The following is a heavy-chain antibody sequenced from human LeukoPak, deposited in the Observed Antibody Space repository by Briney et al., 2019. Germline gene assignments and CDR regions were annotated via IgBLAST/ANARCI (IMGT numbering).Heavy chain of an antibody. CDR3: ARENFDS. CDR1: GYTFTSYD. CDR2: MNTNSGNT. V-gene: IGHV1-8*03. J-gene: IGHJ4*02. Sequence: ASVKVSCKASGYTFTSYDINWVRQATGQGLEWMGYMNTNSGNTGYAQKFQGRVTITKNTSISTAYMDLSSLRSEDTAVYYCARENFDSWGQGTLVTVSS.